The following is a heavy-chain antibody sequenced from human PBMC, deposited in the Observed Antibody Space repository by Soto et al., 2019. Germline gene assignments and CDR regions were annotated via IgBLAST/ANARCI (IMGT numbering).Heavy chain of an antibody. J-gene: IGHJ4*02. CDR2: ISSSGSTI. D-gene: IGHD3-22*01. CDR1: GFTFSSYE. Sequence: EVQLVESGGGLVQPGGSLRLSCAASGFTFSSYEMNWVRQAPGKGLEWVSYISSSGSTIYYADSVKGRFTISRDNANNSLYLQMNSLRADDTAVYYCAMVGGYSDYWGQGTLVTVSS. CDR3: AMVGGYSDY. V-gene: IGHV3-48*03.